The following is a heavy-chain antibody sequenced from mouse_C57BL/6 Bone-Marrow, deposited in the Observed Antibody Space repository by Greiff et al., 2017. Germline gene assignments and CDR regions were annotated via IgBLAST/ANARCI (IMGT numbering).Heavy chain of an antibody. J-gene: IGHJ3*01. V-gene: IGHV5-17*01. CDR2: ISSGSSTI. Sequence: EVMLVESGGGLVKPGGSLKLSCAASGFTFSDYGMHWVRQAPEKGLEWVAYISSGSSTIYYADTVKGRFTISRDNAKNTLFLQMTSLRSEDTAMYYCARGDYGSPAWFAYWGQGTLVTVSA. CDR3: ARGDYGSPAWFAY. D-gene: IGHD1-1*01. CDR1: GFTFSDYG.